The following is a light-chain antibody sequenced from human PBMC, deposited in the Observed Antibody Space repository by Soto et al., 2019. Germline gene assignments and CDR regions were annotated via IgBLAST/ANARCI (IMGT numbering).Light chain of an antibody. Sequence: EIVLTQSPATLSLSPGERATLSCRASQSVSTSLAWYQQKSAQAPRLLIYGVSTRATGIPDRFSGSGSGTEFTLTISRLEPEDFAVYFCQQYGYSQWTFGQGTKVDI. CDR1: QSVSTS. V-gene: IGKV3-20*01. CDR2: GVS. CDR3: QQYGYSQWT. J-gene: IGKJ1*01.